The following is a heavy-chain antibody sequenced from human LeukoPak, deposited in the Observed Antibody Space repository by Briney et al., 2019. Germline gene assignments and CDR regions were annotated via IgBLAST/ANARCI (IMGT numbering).Heavy chain of an antibody. Sequence: SETLSLTCAVYGGSFSGYYWSWIRQPPGKGLEWIGEINHSGSTNYNPSLKSRVTISVDTSKNQFSLKLSSVTAADTAVYYCARGRGSSGLKQNFAGYYGMDVWGQGTTVTVSS. J-gene: IGHJ6*02. D-gene: IGHD6-6*01. CDR3: ARGRGSSGLKQNFAGYYGMDV. CDR2: INHSGST. CDR1: GGSFSGYY. V-gene: IGHV4-34*01.